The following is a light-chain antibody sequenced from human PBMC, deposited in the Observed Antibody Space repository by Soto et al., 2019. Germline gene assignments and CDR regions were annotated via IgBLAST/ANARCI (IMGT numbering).Light chain of an antibody. CDR2: QVS. Sequence: DVVMTQSPLSLSVTLGQPASISCRSSQGLVYSDGNTFLNWFHQRPGQSPRRLIYQVSNRDSGVPERFSGSGSGTEYTLTISRGEAEDVGIYYCVQGTRWPWTFGQGTKVEIK. CDR1: QGLVYSDGNTF. V-gene: IGKV2-30*01. CDR3: VQGTRWPWT. J-gene: IGKJ1*01.